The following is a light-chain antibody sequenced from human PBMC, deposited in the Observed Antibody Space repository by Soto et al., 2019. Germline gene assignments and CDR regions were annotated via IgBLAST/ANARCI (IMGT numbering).Light chain of an antibody. CDR3: QQSYSTPPT. J-gene: IGKJ2*01. Sequence: DIQMTQSPSTLSASVGDRVTITCRASQSISSWLAWYQQKPGKAPKLLIYKASTLESGVPPNFSGSGSGTEFTLTISSLQPEDFATYYCQQSYSTPPTFGQGTKLEIK. V-gene: IGKV1-5*03. CDR1: QSISSW. CDR2: KAS.